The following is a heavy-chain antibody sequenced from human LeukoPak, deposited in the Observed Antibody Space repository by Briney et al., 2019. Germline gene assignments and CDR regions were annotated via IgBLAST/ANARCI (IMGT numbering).Heavy chain of an antibody. CDR2: ISSSSSSYI. V-gene: IGHV3-21*04. CDR1: GFTFSSYS. D-gene: IGHD6-19*01. CDR3: AKDIAVAGRTYYYFDY. J-gene: IGHJ4*02. Sequence: GGSLRLSCAASGFTFSSYSMNWVRQAPGKGLEWVSSISSSSSSYIYYADSVKGRFTISRDNAKNSLYLQMNSLRAEDTALYYCAKDIAVAGRTYYYFDYWGQGTLVTVSS.